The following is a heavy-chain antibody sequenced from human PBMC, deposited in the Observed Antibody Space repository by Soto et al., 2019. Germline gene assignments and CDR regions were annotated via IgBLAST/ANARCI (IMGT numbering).Heavy chain of an antibody. Sequence: EVQLVESGGGLVKPGGSLRLSCAASGFTFSSYSMNWVRQAPGKGLEWVSSISSSSSYIYYVDSVKGRFTISRDNAKNSLCLQMNSLRAEDTAVYYCTRDSPYGDPNFDYWGQGTLVPVSS. D-gene: IGHD4-17*01. V-gene: IGHV3-21*01. CDR3: TRDSPYGDPNFDY. J-gene: IGHJ4*02. CDR2: ISSSSSYI. CDR1: GFTFSSYS.